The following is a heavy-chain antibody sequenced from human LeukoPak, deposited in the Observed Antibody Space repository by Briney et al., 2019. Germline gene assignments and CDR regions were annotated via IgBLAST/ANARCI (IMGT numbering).Heavy chain of an antibody. CDR3: ARASARPRYYFDY. Sequence: GGSLRLSCAASGFTVSSNYMSWVRQAPGKGLEWVSVIYSGGSTYYADSVKGRFTISRDNSKNTLYLQMNSLRAEDTAVYYRARASARPRYYFDYWGQGTLVTVSS. CDR1: GFTVSSNY. V-gene: IGHV3-53*01. CDR2: IYSGGST. J-gene: IGHJ4*02. D-gene: IGHD6-6*01.